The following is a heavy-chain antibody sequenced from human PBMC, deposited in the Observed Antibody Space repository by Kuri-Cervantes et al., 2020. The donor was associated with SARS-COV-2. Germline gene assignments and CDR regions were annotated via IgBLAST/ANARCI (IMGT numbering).Heavy chain of an antibody. J-gene: IGHJ4*02. CDR3: ARRRDFWSGSPFDY. Sequence: KVSCKGSGYSFTSYWIGWVRQMPGKGLEWMGIIYPGDSDIRYSPSFQGQVTISADKSISTAYLQWSSLKASDTAMYYCARRRDFWSGSPFDYWGQGTLVTVSS. D-gene: IGHD3-3*01. CDR1: GYSFTSYW. V-gene: IGHV5-51*01. CDR2: IYPGDSDI.